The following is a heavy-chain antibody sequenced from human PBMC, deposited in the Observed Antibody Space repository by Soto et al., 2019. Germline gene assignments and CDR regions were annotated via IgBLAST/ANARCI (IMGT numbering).Heavy chain of an antibody. D-gene: IGHD4-17*01. CDR3: ARGLGYGDYYFDY. J-gene: IGHJ4*01. CDR2: ISGSSSYI. CDR1: GFTLTTYS. Sequence: PGGSLRLSCAASGFTLTTYSMHWVRQAPGKGLEWVSSISGSSSYISYADSVKGRFTISRDNAKNSLSLQMNSLRAEDTAVYYCARGLGYGDYYFDYWGQGTLVTVSS. V-gene: IGHV3-21*01.